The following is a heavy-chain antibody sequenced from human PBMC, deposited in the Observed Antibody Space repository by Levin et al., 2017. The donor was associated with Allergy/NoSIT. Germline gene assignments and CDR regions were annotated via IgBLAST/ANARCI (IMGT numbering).Heavy chain of an antibody. V-gene: IGHV3-21*01. D-gene: IGHD3-3*01. J-gene: IGHJ4*02. Sequence: GESLKISCAASGFTFSSYSMNWVRQAPGKGLECVSSISSSSSYIYYADSVKGRFTISRDNAKNSLYLQMNSLRAEDTAVYYCARNDFWSGLDYWGQGTLVTVSS. CDR2: ISSSSSYI. CDR3: ARNDFWSGLDY. CDR1: GFTFSSYS.